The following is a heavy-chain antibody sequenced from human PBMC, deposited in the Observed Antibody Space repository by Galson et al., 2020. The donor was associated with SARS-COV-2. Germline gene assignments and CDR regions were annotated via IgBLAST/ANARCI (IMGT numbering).Heavy chain of an antibody. V-gene: IGHV3-30*04. Sequence: GGSLRLSCAASGFTFSSYAMHWVRQAPGKGLEWVAVISYDGSNKYYADSVKGRFTISRDNSKNTLYLQMNSLRAEDTAVYYCARVLVATISPSLDYWGQGTLVTVSS. CDR1: GFTFSSYA. CDR3: ARVLVATISPSLDY. D-gene: IGHD5-12*01. CDR2: ISYDGSNK. J-gene: IGHJ4*02.